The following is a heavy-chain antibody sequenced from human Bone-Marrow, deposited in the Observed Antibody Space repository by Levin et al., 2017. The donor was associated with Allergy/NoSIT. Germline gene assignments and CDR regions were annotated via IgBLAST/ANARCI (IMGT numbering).Heavy chain of an antibody. J-gene: IGHJ4*02. CDR3: AHFDYYDSSAYHRHFDY. Sequence: SGPTLVKPTQTLTLSCTFSGFSLSTTGVGVGWIRQPPGKALEWLALIYWDDDKRYSPSLKSRRTITKDTSKNQVVLTMTYMDPVDTATYYCAHFDYYDSSAYHRHFDYWGQGTLVTVSS. V-gene: IGHV2-5*02. CDR2: IYWDDDK. CDR1: GFSLSTTGVG. D-gene: IGHD3-22*01.